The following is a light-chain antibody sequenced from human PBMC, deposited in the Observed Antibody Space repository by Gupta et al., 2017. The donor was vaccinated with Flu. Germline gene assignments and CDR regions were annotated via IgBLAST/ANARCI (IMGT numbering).Light chain of an antibody. CDR2: VNSDGSH. CDR3: QTWGTGIWM. J-gene: IGLJ3*02. CDR1: SGHSTFA. V-gene: IGLV4-69*01. Sequence: QLALTQPPPASAPLGASVKLTCTLTSGHSTFAITWHQQQPEKGPRYMMTVNSDGSHKKGDGIPDRFSGSGSGAERYLTISSLQSEDEADYYCQTWGTGIWMFGGGTKLTVL.